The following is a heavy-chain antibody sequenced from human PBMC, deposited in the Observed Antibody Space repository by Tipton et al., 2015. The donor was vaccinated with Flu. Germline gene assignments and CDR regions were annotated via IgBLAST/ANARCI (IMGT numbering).Heavy chain of an antibody. CDR2: VHQTGST. J-gene: IGHJ5*02. CDR1: GGSISSGSYY. D-gene: IGHD4-11*01. Sequence: TLSLTCTVSGGSISSGSYYWAWIRQSPGKGLEWIGNVHQTGSTYYNPSLTSRVTIAVDRPRNQFSLRLTSVTAADTAVYYCARRDYSNYVSEPKNWFDPWGQGTLVTVSS. V-gene: IGHV4-39*07. CDR3: ARRDYSNYVSEPKNWFDP.